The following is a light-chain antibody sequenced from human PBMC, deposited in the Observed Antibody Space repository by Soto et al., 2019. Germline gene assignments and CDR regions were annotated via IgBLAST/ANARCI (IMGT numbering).Light chain of an antibody. CDR2: DVN. CDR1: SSDVGDHNY. J-gene: IGLJ1*01. Sequence: QSVLTQPASVSGSPGQSITISCTGTSSDVGDHNYVAWYQQHPGKAPKLIIYDVNNRPSGISNRFSGFKSGNTASLTISWLQAEDEADYFSSSPTGSSTYVFGTGTKVTV. CDR3: SSPTGSSTYV. V-gene: IGLV2-14*03.